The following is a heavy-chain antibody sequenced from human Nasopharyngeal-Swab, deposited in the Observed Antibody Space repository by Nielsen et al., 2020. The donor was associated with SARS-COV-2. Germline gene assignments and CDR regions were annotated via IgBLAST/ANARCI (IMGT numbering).Heavy chain of an antibody. CDR1: GFTFSSYA. V-gene: IGHV3-23*01. J-gene: IGHJ6*03. CDR3: ANHRDYGETYYYMDV. CDR2: ISGSGGST. Sequence: GGSLEVYCPALGFTFSSYAMSWVRQAPGKGLEWVSAISGSGGSTYYADSVKGRFTISRDNSKNTLYLQMNSLRAEDTAVYYCANHRDYGETYYYMDVWGKGTTVTVSS. D-gene: IGHD4-17*01.